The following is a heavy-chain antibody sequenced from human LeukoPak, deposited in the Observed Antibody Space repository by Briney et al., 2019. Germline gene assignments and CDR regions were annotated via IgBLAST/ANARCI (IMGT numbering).Heavy chain of an antibody. CDR3: ARDWKTNSFDY. D-gene: IGHD1-1*01. Sequence: GGSLRLSCAASGFTFSIYSMHWVRQAPGKGLVWVSRIYNDGSSTRYADSVKGRFTISRDISKNTLYLQMDSLRAEDTAIYYWARDWKTNSFDYWGQGTLVTVSS. CDR2: IYNDGSST. CDR1: GFTFSIYS. J-gene: IGHJ4*02. V-gene: IGHV3-74*01.